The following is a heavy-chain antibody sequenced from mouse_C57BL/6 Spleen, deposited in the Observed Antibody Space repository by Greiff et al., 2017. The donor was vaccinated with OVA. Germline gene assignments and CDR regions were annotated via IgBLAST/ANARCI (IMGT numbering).Heavy chain of an antibody. J-gene: IGHJ2*01. CDR1: GYAFSSSW. Sequence: QVQLQQSGPELVKPGASVKISCKASGYAFSSSWMNWVKQRPGKGLEWIGRIYPGDGDTNYNGKFKGKATLTADKSSSTAYMQLSSLTSEDSAVYFCARWYDYDDYFDYWGQGTTLTVSS. V-gene: IGHV1-82*01. CDR2: IYPGDGDT. D-gene: IGHD2-4*01. CDR3: ARWYDYDDYFDY.